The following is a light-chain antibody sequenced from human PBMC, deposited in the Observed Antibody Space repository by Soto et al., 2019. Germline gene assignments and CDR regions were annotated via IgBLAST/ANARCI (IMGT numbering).Light chain of an antibody. V-gene: IGKV3-11*01. Sequence: EIVLTQSPATLSLSPGERATLSCRASQSVSSYFAWYQQQPGQAPRLLIYDASNRATGIPARFSGSGSGTDFTLTISSLEPEDFAVYYCQQRGNWPLTFGQGTNVEIK. CDR3: QQRGNWPLT. J-gene: IGKJ1*01. CDR1: QSVSSY. CDR2: DAS.